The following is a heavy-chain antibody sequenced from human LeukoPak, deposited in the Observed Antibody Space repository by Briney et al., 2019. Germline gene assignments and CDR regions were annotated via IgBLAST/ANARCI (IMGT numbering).Heavy chain of an antibody. CDR3: ASSRRYYYDSSGYYAFDI. Sequence: SETLSLTCTVSGGSISSGDCYWSWIRQPPGKGLEWIGYIYYSGSTYYNPFLKSRVTISVDTSKNQFSLKLSSVTAADTAVYYCASSRRYYYDSSGYYAFDIWGQGTMVTVSS. CDR2: IYYSGST. CDR1: GGSISSGDCY. J-gene: IGHJ3*02. V-gene: IGHV4-30-4*08. D-gene: IGHD3-22*01.